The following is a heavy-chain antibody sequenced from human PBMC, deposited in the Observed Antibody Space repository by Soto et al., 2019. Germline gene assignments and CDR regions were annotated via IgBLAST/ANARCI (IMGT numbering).Heavy chain of an antibody. CDR2: IHRSGST. D-gene: IGHD3-10*01. CDR1: GGSINSRDW. V-gene: IGHV4-4*02. Sequence: QMQLQESGPGLVKPSGTLSLTCAVSGGSINSRDWWSWVRQPPGKGLEWSGEIHRSGSTNYNPSLKSRVITSVVKSKNQFSLKLTSVTAADTAVYYCATRDYYGSGNYILWGQGTLVTVSS. CDR3: ATRDYYGSGNYIL. J-gene: IGHJ4*02.